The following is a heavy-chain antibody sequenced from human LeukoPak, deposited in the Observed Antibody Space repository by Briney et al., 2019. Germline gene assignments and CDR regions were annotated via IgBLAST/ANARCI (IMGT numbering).Heavy chain of an antibody. D-gene: IGHD2-15*01. Sequence: GGSLRLSCAAPGFTFISYATSWVRQAPSKGLQCVSAITGTGGSTYYADSVKGRFTISRDNSKNTLYLQMNRLRAEDTAMYYCVRDRGYCSGGTCYALWDYWGQGTLVTVSS. J-gene: IGHJ4*02. CDR3: VRDRGYCSGGTCYALWDY. V-gene: IGHV3-23*01. CDR2: ITGTGGST. CDR1: GFTFISYA.